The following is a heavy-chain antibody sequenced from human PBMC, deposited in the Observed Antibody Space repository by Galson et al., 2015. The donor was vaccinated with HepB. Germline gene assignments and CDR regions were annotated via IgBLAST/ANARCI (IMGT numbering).Heavy chain of an antibody. Sequence: SLRLSCAASGFTFSSYAMHWVRQAPGKGLEWVAVISYDGSNKYYADSVKGRFTISRDNSKNTLYLQMNSLRAEDTAVYYCARPNDRYSNYVAIDYWGQGTLVTVSS. CDR3: ARPNDRYSNYVAIDY. V-gene: IGHV3-30-3*01. D-gene: IGHD4-11*01. J-gene: IGHJ4*02. CDR2: ISYDGSNK. CDR1: GFTFSSYA.